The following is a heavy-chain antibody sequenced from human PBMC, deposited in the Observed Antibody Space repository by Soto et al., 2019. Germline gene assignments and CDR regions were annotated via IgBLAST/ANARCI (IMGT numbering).Heavy chain of an antibody. Sequence: SETLSLTCAVYGGSFSGYYWSWIRQPPGKGLEWIGEINHSGSTNYNPSLKSRVTKSVDTSKNQFSLKLSSVTAADTVVYYCARKGSSWYPTRNFDYWGQGTLVTVSS. D-gene: IGHD6-13*01. CDR1: GGSFSGYY. V-gene: IGHV4-34*01. CDR3: ARKGSSWYPTRNFDY. CDR2: INHSGST. J-gene: IGHJ4*02.